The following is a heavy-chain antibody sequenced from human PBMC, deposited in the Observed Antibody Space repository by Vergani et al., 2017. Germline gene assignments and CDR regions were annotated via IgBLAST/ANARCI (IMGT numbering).Heavy chain of an antibody. J-gene: IGHJ6*02. CDR1: GGSFSGYY. V-gene: IGHV4-34*01. CDR3: ARANYDDSSGYYYGRYYYYYGMDV. CDR2: INHSGST. Sequence: QVQLQQWGAGLLKPSETLSLTCAVYGGSFSGYYWSWIRQPPGKGLEWIGEINHSGSTNYNPSLKSRVTISVDTSKNQFSLKLSSVTAADTAVYYCARANYDDSSGYYYGRYYYYYGMDVWGQGTTVTVSS. D-gene: IGHD3-22*01.